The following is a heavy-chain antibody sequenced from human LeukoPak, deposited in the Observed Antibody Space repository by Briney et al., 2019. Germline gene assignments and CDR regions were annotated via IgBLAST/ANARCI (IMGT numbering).Heavy chain of an antibody. CDR3: ARVGPGTHLGAFDI. CDR1: GFTFSSYS. Sequence: GESLRLSCAASGFTFSSYSMNWVRQAPGKGLEWVSSISSSSSYIYYADSVKGRFTISRDNAKNSLYLQMNSLRAEDTAVYYCARVGPGTHLGAFDIWGQGTMGTVSS. D-gene: IGHD1-1*01. V-gene: IGHV3-21*01. CDR2: ISSSSSYI. J-gene: IGHJ3*02.